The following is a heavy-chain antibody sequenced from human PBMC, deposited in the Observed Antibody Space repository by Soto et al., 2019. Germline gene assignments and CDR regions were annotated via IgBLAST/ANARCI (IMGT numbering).Heavy chain of an antibody. V-gene: IGHV3-23*01. CDR1: GFTFSSYA. D-gene: IGHD5-12*01. CDR2: ISGSGGST. J-gene: IGHJ6*02. CDR3: DKKGGGYSGYDGPMDV. Sequence: GGSLRLSCAASGFTFSSYAMSWVRQAPGKGLEWVSAISGSGGSTYYADSVKGRFTISRDNSKNTLYLQMNSLRAEDTAVYYCDKKGGGYSGYDGPMDVWGQGTTVTVSS.